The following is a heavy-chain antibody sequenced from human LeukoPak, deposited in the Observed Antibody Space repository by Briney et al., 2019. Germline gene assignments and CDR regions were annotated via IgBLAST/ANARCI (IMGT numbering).Heavy chain of an antibody. CDR1: GFTFSHHG. Sequence: GGSLRLSCAASGFTFSHHGMHWVRQAPGKGLEWLAFIENDGGNKNVADSVKGRFTVSRDNSKNTLYLQMDSLRAEDTALYYCAKDLHSSSSCYWGQGALVTVSS. CDR2: IENDGGNK. D-gene: IGHD6-6*01. J-gene: IGHJ4*02. CDR3: AKDLHSSSSCY. V-gene: IGHV3-30*02.